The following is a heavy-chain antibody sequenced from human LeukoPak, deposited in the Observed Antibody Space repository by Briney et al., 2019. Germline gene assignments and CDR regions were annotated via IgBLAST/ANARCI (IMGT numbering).Heavy chain of an antibody. V-gene: IGHV5-51*01. CDR1: GYTFTGYW. D-gene: IGHD4-17*01. Sequence: GESLKISCKGSGYTFTGYWIGWVRQMPGKGLEWMAFIYPGDSETRYSPSFQGQVTISVDKSINTAYLQWSSLKASDTAMYYCARHAVYGDYAASRTFYFGSWGPGTLVTVSS. CDR2: IYPGDSET. J-gene: IGHJ4*02. CDR3: ARHAVYGDYAASRTFYFGS.